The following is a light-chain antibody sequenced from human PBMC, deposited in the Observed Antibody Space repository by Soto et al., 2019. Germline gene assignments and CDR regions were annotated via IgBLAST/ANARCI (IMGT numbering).Light chain of an antibody. CDR2: DAS. CDR1: QSISGRY. Sequence: ETVLTQSPGTLSLSPGERASLSCRASQSISGRYLAWYQQKPGQAPRLLIYDASSRATGIPDRFSGSGSGTDCILTISRLAPEDFAVYYCQQYGSSPLTFGGGTKVESK. CDR3: QQYGSSPLT. J-gene: IGKJ4*01. V-gene: IGKV3-20*01.